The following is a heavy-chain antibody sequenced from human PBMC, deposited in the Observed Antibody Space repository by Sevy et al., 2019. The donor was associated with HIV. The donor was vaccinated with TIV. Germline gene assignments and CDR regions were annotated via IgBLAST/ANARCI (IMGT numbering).Heavy chain of an antibody. Sequence: GGSLRLSCAASGFTFTRHDMHWVRQAPGKGLDWVAFIRYHASNKYYIDSVKGRFTISRDDSKNTLYLQMNSLRPEDTAVYFCARDYNNYLDYWGQGTLVTVSS. CDR1: GFTFTRHD. V-gene: IGHV3-30*02. J-gene: IGHJ4*02. D-gene: IGHD4-4*01. CDR2: IRYHASNK. CDR3: ARDYNNYLDY.